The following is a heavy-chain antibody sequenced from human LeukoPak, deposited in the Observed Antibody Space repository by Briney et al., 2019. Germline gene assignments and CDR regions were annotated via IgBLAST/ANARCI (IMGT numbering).Heavy chain of an antibody. CDR2: ISYDGSSK. Sequence: PGGSLRLFCAASGFTFSTYGMHWVRQAPGKGLEWVAIISYDGSSKYYADSVKGRFTISRDNSKYTLYLQMNSLRAEDTAVYYCARDPTGTTSGDYWGQGTLVTVSS. V-gene: IGHV3-30*03. J-gene: IGHJ4*02. CDR3: ARDPTGTTSGDY. D-gene: IGHD1-1*01. CDR1: GFTFSTYG.